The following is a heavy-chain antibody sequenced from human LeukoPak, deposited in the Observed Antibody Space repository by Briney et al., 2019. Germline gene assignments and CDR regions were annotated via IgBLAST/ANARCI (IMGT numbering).Heavy chain of an antibody. CDR3: AKVTWSSSGSDY. CDR2: INKSGGGT. Sequence: GGSLRLSCAASGFTFSSYDMSWVRQAPGKGVEWVSGINKSGGGTYYADSVKGRFTMSRDNSKNTLFLQMNSLRAEDTAVYYCAKVTWSSSGSDYWGQGTLVTVSS. D-gene: IGHD6-19*01. V-gene: IGHV3-23*01. J-gene: IGHJ4*02. CDR1: GFTFSSYD.